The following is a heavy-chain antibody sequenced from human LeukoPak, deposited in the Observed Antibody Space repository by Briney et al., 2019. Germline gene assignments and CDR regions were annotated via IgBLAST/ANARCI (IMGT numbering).Heavy chain of an antibody. Sequence: SETLSLTCTVSGYSISSGYYWGWIRQPPGKGLEWIGSVYHSGSTYYKPSLKSRVTISVDTSKNQFSLKLRSVTAADTAVYYCARVTSRLGWFDPWGQGTLVTVSS. V-gene: IGHV4-38-2*02. J-gene: IGHJ5*02. CDR2: VYHSGST. D-gene: IGHD1-14*01. CDR1: GYSISSGYY. CDR3: ARVTSRLGWFDP.